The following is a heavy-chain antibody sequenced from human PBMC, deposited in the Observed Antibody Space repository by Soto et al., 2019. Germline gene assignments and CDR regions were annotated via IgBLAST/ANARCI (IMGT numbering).Heavy chain of an antibody. CDR1: GFNLNTYW. J-gene: IGHJ4*02. V-gene: IGHV3-74*01. D-gene: IGHD1-26*01. CDR3: TRDGGGRYYGGFDN. CDR2: INSDGTNT. Sequence: PGGSLRLSCEISGFNLNTYWMHWVRQAPGEGVLCVSRINSDGTNTDYADSVKGRFTISRDNAKKTVYLDMTSLKVDDTAVYYCTRDGGGRYYGGFDNWGQGTLVTVSS.